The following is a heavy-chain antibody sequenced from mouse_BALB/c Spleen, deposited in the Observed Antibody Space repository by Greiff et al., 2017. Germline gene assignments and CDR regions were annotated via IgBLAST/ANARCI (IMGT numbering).Heavy chain of an antibody. CDR2: ISSGGST. CDR1: GFTFSSYA. D-gene: IGHD2-4*01. J-gene: IGHJ3*01. Sequence: EVQLVESGGGLVKPGGSLKLSCAASGFTFSSYAMSWVRQTPEKRLEWVASISSGGSTYYPDSVKGRFTISRDNARNILYLQMSSLRSEDTAMYYCARGHYDYDTFAYWGQGTLVTVSA. CDR3: ARGHYDYDTFAY. V-gene: IGHV5-6-5*01.